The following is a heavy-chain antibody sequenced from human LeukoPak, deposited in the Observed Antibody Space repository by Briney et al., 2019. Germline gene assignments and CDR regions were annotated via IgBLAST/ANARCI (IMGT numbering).Heavy chain of an antibody. CDR3: AKDFDKRGSIVVVPAAPFDY. J-gene: IGHJ4*02. CDR2: IRYDGSNK. D-gene: IGHD2-2*01. Sequence: GGSLRLSCAASGFTFSSYGMHWVRQAPGKGLEWVAFIRYDGSNKYYADSVKGRFTISRDNSKNTLYLQMNSLRAEDTAVYYCAKDFDKRGSIVVVPAAPFDYWGQGTLVTVSS. CDR1: GFTFSSYG. V-gene: IGHV3-30*02.